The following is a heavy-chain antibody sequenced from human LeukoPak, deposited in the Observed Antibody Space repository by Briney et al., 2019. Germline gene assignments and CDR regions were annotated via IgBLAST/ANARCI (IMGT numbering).Heavy chain of an antibody. Sequence: GGSLRLSCAASGFTFSSYAMSWVRQAPGKGLVWVSRINSDGSSTSYADSVKGRFTISRDNAKNTLYLQMNSLRAEDTAVYYCARGSGWFYFDYWGQGTLVTVSS. D-gene: IGHD6-19*01. CDR3: ARGSGWFYFDY. V-gene: IGHV3-74*01. CDR2: INSDGSST. J-gene: IGHJ4*02. CDR1: GFTFSSYA.